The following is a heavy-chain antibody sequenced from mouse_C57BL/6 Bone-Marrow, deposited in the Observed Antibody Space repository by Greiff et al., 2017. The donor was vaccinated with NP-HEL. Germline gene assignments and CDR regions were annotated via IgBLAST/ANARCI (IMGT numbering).Heavy chain of an antibody. CDR2: IDPSDSYT. Sequence: QVQLQQPGAELVMPGASVKLSCKASGYTFTSYWMHWVKQRPGQGLEWIGEIDPSDSYTNYNQQFKGKSTLTVDKSSSTAYMQLSSLTSEDSAVYYCARSDYDYDWVDFDYWGQGTTLTVSS. CDR3: ARSDYDYDWVDFDY. V-gene: IGHV1-69*01. J-gene: IGHJ2*01. D-gene: IGHD2-4*01. CDR1: GYTFTSYW.